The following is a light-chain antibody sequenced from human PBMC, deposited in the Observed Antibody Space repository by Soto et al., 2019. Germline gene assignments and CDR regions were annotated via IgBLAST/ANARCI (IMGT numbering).Light chain of an antibody. CDR1: QSVSSY. J-gene: IGKJ4*01. Sequence: EIVLTQSPATLSLSPGDRATLSCRASQSVSSYLAWYQQKPGQAPRLLIYDASNRATGIPARFGGSGSGTDFTLTITSLEPEDFAVYYCQQRSNWPSTFGGGTTVEIK. CDR3: QQRSNWPST. V-gene: IGKV3-11*01. CDR2: DAS.